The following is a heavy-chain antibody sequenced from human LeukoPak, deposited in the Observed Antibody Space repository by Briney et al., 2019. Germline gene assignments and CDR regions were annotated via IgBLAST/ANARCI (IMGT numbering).Heavy chain of an antibody. Sequence: SETLSLTCTVSGGSISSYYWSWIRQPPGKGLEWIGYIYYSGSTNYNPSLKSRVTISVDTSKNQSSLKLSSVTAADTAVYYCASTSDYSSSWIDFDYWGQGTLVTVSS. CDR2: IYYSGST. V-gene: IGHV4-59*01. J-gene: IGHJ4*02. CDR3: ASTSDYSSSWIDFDY. CDR1: GGSISSYY. D-gene: IGHD6-13*01.